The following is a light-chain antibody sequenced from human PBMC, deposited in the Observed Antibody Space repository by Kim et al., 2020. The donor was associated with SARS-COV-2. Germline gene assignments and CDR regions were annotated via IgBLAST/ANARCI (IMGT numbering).Light chain of an antibody. V-gene: IGKV3-11*01. CDR2: DAF. Sequence: EIVLTQSPATLSLSPGETATLSCRASQSVSRSLAWYQQKPGQAPRLLIYDAFYRATGIPARFSGSASETDFTLTINSLEPEDVAVYFCQRRTSFGGGTKVDIK. CDR1: QSVSRS. J-gene: IGKJ4*01. CDR3: QRRTS.